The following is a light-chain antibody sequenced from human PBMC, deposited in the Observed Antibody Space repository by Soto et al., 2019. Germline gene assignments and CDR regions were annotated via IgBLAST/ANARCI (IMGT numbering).Light chain of an antibody. CDR2: KVN. J-gene: IGLJ1*01. CDR3: ISYTSDDVRYV. Sequence: QSVLTQPASLSGSPGQSITISCTGTSSDIGAYDYVSWFQQHPGKAPKLMISKVNNRPSGISNRFSGSKSGNTAYLTISGLQSEDEADYYCISYTSDDVRYVFGTGTKVTVL. CDR1: SSDIGAYDY. V-gene: IGLV2-14*01.